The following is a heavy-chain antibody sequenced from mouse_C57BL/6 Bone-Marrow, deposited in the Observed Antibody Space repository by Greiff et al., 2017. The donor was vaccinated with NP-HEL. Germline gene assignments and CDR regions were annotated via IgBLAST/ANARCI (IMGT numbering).Heavy chain of an antibody. J-gene: IGHJ1*03. V-gene: IGHV10-1*01. CDR2: IRSKSNNYAT. Sequence: EVQVVESGGGLVQPKGSLKLSCAASGFSFNTYAMNWVRQAPGKGLEWVARIRSKSNNYATYYADSVKDRFTISRDDSESMLYLQMNNLKTEDTAMYYCVRPTVVATDWYFDVWGTGTTVTVSS. CDR3: VRPTVVATDWYFDV. CDR1: GFSFNTYA. D-gene: IGHD1-1*01.